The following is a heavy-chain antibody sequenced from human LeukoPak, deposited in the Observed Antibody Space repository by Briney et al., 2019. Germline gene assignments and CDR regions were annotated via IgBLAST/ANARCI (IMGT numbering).Heavy chain of an antibody. Sequence: HPGGSLRLSCAASGFTFSSYAMSWVRQAPGKGLEWVSAISGSGGSTYYADSVKGRFTISRDNAKNTLYLQMNSLRAEDTAVYYCARDVGITGTPNEFDPWGQGTLVTVSS. V-gene: IGHV3-23*01. D-gene: IGHD1-20*01. CDR2: ISGSGGST. CDR1: GFTFSSYA. CDR3: ARDVGITGTPNEFDP. J-gene: IGHJ5*02.